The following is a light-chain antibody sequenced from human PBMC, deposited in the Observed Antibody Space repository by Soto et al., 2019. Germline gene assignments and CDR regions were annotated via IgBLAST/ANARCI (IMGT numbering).Light chain of an antibody. J-gene: IGKJ2*01. CDR3: QQYNTWPLYT. V-gene: IGKV3D-15*01. CDR1: QSVSSN. Sequence: EVVMTQSPATLSVSPGERATLSCRASQSVSSNLAWYQQKPGQAPRLLIYGASTRATGIPARFSGSGSGTEYTLTISTLQSEDFAVYYCQQYNTWPLYTFGQGTKRES. CDR2: GAS.